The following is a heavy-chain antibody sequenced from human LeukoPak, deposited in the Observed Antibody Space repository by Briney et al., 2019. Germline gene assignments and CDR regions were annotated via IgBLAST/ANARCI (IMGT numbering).Heavy chain of an antibody. Sequence: ASVKVSCKASGYTFTSYYMHWVRQAPGQGLEWMGIINPSGGSTSYAQKFQGRVTMTRDMSTSTVYMELSSLRFEDTAAYYCARDGVGIVVVPAAHWGQGTLVTVSS. V-gene: IGHV1-46*01. CDR2: INPSGGST. CDR3: ARDGVGIVVVPAAH. D-gene: IGHD2-2*03. CDR1: GYTFTSYY. J-gene: IGHJ4*02.